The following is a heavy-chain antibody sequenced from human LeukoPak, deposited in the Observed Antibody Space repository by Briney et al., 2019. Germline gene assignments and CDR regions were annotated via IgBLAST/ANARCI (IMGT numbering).Heavy chain of an antibody. Sequence: SETLSLTCTVSGGSISSGDYYWSWIRQPPGKGLEWIGEINHSGSTNYNPSLKSRVTISVDTSKNQFSLKLSSVTAADTAVCYCAKGMGPYYFDYWGQGTLVTVSS. CDR1: GGSISSGDYY. D-gene: IGHD2-8*01. CDR2: INHSGST. CDR3: AKGMGPYYFDY. V-gene: IGHV4-39*07. J-gene: IGHJ4*02.